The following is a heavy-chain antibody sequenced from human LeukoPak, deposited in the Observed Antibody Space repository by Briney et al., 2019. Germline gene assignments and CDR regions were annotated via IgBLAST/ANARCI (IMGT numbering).Heavy chain of an antibody. CDR3: ASLYGSGSYYYYYYYGMDV. J-gene: IGHJ6*02. V-gene: IGHV1-8*01. CDR2: MNPNSGNT. D-gene: IGHD3-10*01. Sequence: ASVKVSCKASGYTFTSYDINWVRQATGQGLEWMGWMNPNSGNTGYARKFQGRVTMTRNTSISTAYMELSSLRSEDTAVYYCASLYGSGSYYYYYYYGMDVWGQGTTVTVSS. CDR1: GYTFTSYD.